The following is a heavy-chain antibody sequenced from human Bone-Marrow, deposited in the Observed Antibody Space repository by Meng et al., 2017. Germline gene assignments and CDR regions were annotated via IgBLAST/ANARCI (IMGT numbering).Heavy chain of an antibody. CDR3: ARLGYCSSTSCQNYYYYGMDV. J-gene: IGHJ6*02. CDR1: GFSFNTYP. Sequence: GGSLRLSCAASGFSFNTYPMNWVRQAPGKGLQWVSSISSTSNDIYYADSVKGRFTISRDNAENSLYLQMNSLRAEDTAVYYCARLGYCSSTSCQNYYYYGMDVWGQGTTVTVSS. CDR2: ISSTSNDI. D-gene: IGHD2-2*01. V-gene: IGHV3-21*01.